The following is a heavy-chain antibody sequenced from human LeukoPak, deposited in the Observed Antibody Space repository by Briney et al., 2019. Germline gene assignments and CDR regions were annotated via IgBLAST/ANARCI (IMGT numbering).Heavy chain of an antibody. CDR1: GFTFISYW. Sequence: GGSLRLSCAASGFTFISYWMHWVRQAPGKGLVWVSRINSDGSSTSYADSVKGRFTISRDNAKNTLYLQMHSLRAEDTAVYYCARDGTGYSSSWDLDYWGQGTLVTVSS. J-gene: IGHJ4*02. V-gene: IGHV3-74*01. D-gene: IGHD6-13*01. CDR2: INSDGSST. CDR3: ARDGTGYSSSWDLDY.